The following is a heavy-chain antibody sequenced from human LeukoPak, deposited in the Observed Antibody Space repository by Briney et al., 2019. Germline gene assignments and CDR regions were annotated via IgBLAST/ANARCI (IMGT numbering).Heavy chain of an antibody. Sequence: SVKVSCKASGGTFSSYAITWVRQAPGQGLEWMGRIIPIFGTANYAQKFQGRVTITTDESTGTAYMELSTLRSDDTAVYYCARERPPGDSSNWFLEGYFDIWDQGTLVTVSS. J-gene: IGHJ4*02. D-gene: IGHD6-13*01. V-gene: IGHV1-69*05. CDR3: ARERPPGDSSNWFLEGYFDI. CDR2: IIPIFGTA. CDR1: GGTFSSYA.